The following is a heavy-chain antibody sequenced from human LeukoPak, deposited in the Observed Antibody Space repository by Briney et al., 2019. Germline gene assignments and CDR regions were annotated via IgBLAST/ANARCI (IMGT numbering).Heavy chain of an antibody. CDR2: ISGSSSDT. J-gene: IGHJ4*02. CDR1: GFTFSDYY. V-gene: IGHV3-11*06. Sequence: GGSLRLSCAASGFTFSDYYMNWIRQAPGKGLEYISYISGSSSDTNYADSVKGRFTISRDNAKKSLYLQMNSLSAEDTAVYYCGRFSRAPDYWGQGTLVTVSS. CDR3: GRFSRAPDY. D-gene: IGHD2-2*01.